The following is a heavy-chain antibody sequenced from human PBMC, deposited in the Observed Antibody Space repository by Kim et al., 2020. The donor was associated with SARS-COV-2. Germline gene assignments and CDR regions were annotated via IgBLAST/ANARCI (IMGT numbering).Heavy chain of an antibody. V-gene: IGHV3-23*01. Sequence: GGSLRLSCAASGFTFSSYAMTWVRQAPGKGLEWVSTISGSGRSTYYADSVKGRFTISRDISKNTLYLRMNSLRAEDTAVYYCARPSPYCSSTSCYDAFD. CDR1: GFTFSSYA. CDR2: ISGSGRST. D-gene: IGHD2-2*01. J-gene: IGHJ3*02. CDR3: ARPSPYCSSTSCYDAFD.